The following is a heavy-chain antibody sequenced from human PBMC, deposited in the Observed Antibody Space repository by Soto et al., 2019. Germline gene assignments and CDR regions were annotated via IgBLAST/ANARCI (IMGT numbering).Heavy chain of an antibody. CDR1: GGSISNSY. D-gene: IGHD2-8*02. V-gene: IGHV4-59*01. Sequence: SSETLSLTCTVSGGSISNSYWSWIRQSPGKGLEWIGYIYSSGNSYYNPSLRSRVSMSLDTSKNQFSLKVHSMTAADTAVYYCARSPGKKYWDYFNYWGQGILVTVSS. J-gene: IGHJ4*02. CDR3: ARSPGKKYWDYFNY. CDR2: IYSSGNS.